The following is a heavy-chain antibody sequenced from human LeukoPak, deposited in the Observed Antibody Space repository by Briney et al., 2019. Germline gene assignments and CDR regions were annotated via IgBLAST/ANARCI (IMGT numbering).Heavy chain of an antibody. CDR1: GFTFSSYW. J-gene: IGHJ5*02. D-gene: IGHD3-22*01. CDR2: ISSSSSYI. CDR3: ASQIVVVRENWFDP. V-gene: IGHV3-21*01. Sequence: GGSLRLSCAASGFTFSSYWMSWVRQAPGKGLEWVSSISSSSSYIYYADSVKGRFTISRDNAKNSLYLQMNSLRAEDTAVYYCASQIVVVRENWFDPWGQGTLVTVSS.